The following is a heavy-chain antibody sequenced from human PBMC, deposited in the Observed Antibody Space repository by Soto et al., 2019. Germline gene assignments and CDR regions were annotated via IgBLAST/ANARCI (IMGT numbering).Heavy chain of an antibody. Sequence: QVQLVESGGGVVQPGRSLRLSCAASEFTFSSYAMHWVRQAPGKGLEWVAVISFDGSNKDYADSVKGRFTISRDNSKNTLYLQMNSLRADDTAVYYCARASYSTSWYYAFDIWGQGTMVTVSS. V-gene: IGHV3-30-3*01. CDR1: EFTFSSYA. J-gene: IGHJ3*02. CDR2: ISFDGSNK. CDR3: ARASYSTSWYYAFDI. D-gene: IGHD6-13*01.